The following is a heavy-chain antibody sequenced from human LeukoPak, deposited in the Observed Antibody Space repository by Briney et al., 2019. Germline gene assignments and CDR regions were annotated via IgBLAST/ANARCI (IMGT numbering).Heavy chain of an antibody. J-gene: IGHJ4*02. CDR2: ISYDGSNK. CDR3: AKDRENSGSYYFDY. V-gene: IGHV3-30*18. Sequence: PGRSLRLSCAASGFTFSSYGMHWDRQAPGKGLEWVAVISYDGSNKYYADSVKGRFTISRDNSKNTLYLQMNSLRAEDTAVYYCAKDRENSGSYYFDYWGQGTLVTVSS. CDR1: GFTFSSYG. D-gene: IGHD1-26*01.